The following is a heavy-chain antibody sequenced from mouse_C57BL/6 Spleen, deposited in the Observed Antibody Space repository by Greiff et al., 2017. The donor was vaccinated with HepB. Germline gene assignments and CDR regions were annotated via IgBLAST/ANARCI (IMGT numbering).Heavy chain of an antibody. CDR2: IDPSDSET. Sequence: QVQLQQPGAELVRPGSSVKLSCKASGYTFTSYWMHWVKQRPIQGLEWIGNIDPSDSETHYNQKFKDKATLTVDKSSSTAYMQLSSLTSEDSAVYYCAREVLYYYVSSWMDYWGQGTSVTVSS. CDR1: GYTFTSYW. V-gene: IGHV1-52*01. D-gene: IGHD1-1*01. J-gene: IGHJ4*01. CDR3: AREVLYYYVSSWMDY.